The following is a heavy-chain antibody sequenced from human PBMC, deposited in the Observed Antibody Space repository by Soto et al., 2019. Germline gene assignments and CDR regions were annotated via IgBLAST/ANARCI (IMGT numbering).Heavy chain of an antibody. CDR3: ARDSRNSWFFL. CDR2: IYNSGST. CDR1: GGSISSYY. D-gene: IGHD2-2*01. Sequence: PSGTLSLTCTVSGGSISSYYWSWIRQPPGKGLEWIGTIYNSGSTNYNPSLESRVTISVDTSKNQFSLKLTSVTAADTAVYYCARDSRNSWFFLWGRGPLVTVSP. J-gene: IGHJ4*02. V-gene: IGHV4-59*01.